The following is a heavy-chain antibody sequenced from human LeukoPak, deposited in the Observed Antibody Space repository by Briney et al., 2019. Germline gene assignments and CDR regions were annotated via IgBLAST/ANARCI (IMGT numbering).Heavy chain of an antibody. Sequence: GGSLRLSCATSGFTFSSYWMSWVRQAPGKGLEWVANIKQDGSEKYYVDSVKGRFTISRDNAKNSLYLQMNSLRAEDTAVYYCARVYEDSSSWYQGYYYYYYMDVWGKGTTVTISS. D-gene: IGHD6-13*01. CDR2: IKQDGSEK. V-gene: IGHV3-7*01. CDR3: ARVYEDSSSWYQGYYYYYYMDV. J-gene: IGHJ6*03. CDR1: GFTFSSYW.